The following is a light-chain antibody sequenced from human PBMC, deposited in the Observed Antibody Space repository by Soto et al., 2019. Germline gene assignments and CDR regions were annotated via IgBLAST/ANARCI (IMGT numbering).Light chain of an antibody. CDR2: DAS. Sequence: DIQMTQSPSTLSASVGDRVTITCRAGQSISSWLAWYQQKPGKAPKLLIYDASTLESGVPSRFSGSGSGTEFTLTISSLQPDDFPTYYCQQYNNYPYTFGQGTKLEIK. V-gene: IGKV1-5*01. CDR1: QSISSW. J-gene: IGKJ2*01. CDR3: QQYNNYPYT.